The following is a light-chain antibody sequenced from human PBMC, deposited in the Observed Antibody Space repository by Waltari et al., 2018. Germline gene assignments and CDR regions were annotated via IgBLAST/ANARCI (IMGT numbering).Light chain of an antibody. V-gene: IGLV3-21*01. CDR3: QLWESGSDRVV. CDR1: SIGRRS. J-gene: IGLJ2*01. Sequence: SYVLTQPPSVSVAPGKAARITCGGNSIGRRSVHWYQQKPRQAPVLVIYYDSDRPSGIPERISGSKSGNTATLTISRVEAGDEAAYYCQLWESGSDRVVFGGGTKLTVL. CDR2: YDS.